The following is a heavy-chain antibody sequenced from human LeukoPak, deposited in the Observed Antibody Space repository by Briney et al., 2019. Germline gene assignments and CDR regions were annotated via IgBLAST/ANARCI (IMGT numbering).Heavy chain of an antibody. Sequence: SETLSLTCAVYGGSFSGYYWSWIRQPPGKGLEWIGEINHSGSTNYNPSLESRVTISVDTSKNQFSLKLSSVTAADTAVYYCARGGDFWSGYFGYWGQGTLVTVSS. CDR2: INHSGST. J-gene: IGHJ4*02. D-gene: IGHD3-3*01. V-gene: IGHV4-34*01. CDR3: ARGGDFWSGYFGY. CDR1: GGSFSGYY.